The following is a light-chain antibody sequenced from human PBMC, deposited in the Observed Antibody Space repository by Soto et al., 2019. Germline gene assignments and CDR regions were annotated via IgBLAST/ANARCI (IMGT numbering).Light chain of an antibody. CDR3: QKYNNWPPWT. J-gene: IGKJ1*01. CDR2: GAS. CDR1: QSVSSN. Sequence: EIVMPQSPATLSVSPGERDTLSCRASQSVSSNLAWYQQKPGQAPRLLIYGASTRATGIPARFSGSGYGTEFTLTISSLQSEDFAVYYWQKYNNWPPWTFGQGTKVEIK. V-gene: IGKV3-15*01.